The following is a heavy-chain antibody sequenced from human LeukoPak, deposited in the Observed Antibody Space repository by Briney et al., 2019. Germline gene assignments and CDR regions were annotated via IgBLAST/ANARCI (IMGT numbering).Heavy chain of an antibody. CDR3: AKGTSGWYYSRFDY. Sequence: GGSLRLSCAASGFTFSSYWMHWVRQAPGKGLVWVSRINSDGSSTSYADSVKGRFTISRDNSKNTLYLQMNSLRAEDTAIYYCAKGTSGWYYSRFDYWGQGTLVAVSS. CDR2: INSDGSST. V-gene: IGHV3-74*01. D-gene: IGHD6-19*01. CDR1: GFTFSSYW. J-gene: IGHJ4*02.